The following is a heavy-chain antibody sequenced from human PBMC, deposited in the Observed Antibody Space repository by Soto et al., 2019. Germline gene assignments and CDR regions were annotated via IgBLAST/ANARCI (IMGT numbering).Heavy chain of an antibody. CDR1: GYTFTGYY. V-gene: IGHV1-2*02. CDR2: INPSSGGT. D-gene: IGHD3-3*01. Sequence: ASVKVSCKASGYTFTGYYMHWVRQAPGQGLEWMGWINPSSGGTNYAQKFQGRVTMTRDTSISTAYMELSRLRSDDTAVYYCARGYELRFLEWLLSFWGQGTLVTVSS. CDR3: ARGYELRFLEWLLSF. J-gene: IGHJ4*02.